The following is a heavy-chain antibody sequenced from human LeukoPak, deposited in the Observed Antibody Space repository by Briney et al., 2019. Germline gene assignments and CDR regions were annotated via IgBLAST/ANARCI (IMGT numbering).Heavy chain of an antibody. CDR2: IYYSGST. V-gene: IGHV4-59*08. D-gene: IGHD3-22*01. CDR3: ARQRDYYDLWFDP. J-gene: IGHJ5*02. Sequence: SETLSLTCTVSGGSISSYYWSWIRQPPGKGLEWIAYIYYSGSTNYNPSLKSRVTISVDTSKNQFSLKLSSVTAADTAVYYCARQRDYYDLWFDPWGQGTLVTVSS. CDR1: GGSISSYY.